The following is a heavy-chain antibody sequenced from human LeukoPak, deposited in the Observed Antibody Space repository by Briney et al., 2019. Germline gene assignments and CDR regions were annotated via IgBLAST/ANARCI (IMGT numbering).Heavy chain of an antibody. D-gene: IGHD3-10*01. J-gene: IGHJ4*02. CDR3: ARLITMVRGVYFDY. Sequence: SVKVSCKASGYTFTTYAMNWVRQAPGQGLEWMGGIIPIFGTANYAQKFQGRVTITADESTSTAYMELSSLRSEDTAVYYCARLITMVRGVYFDYWGQGTLVTVSS. V-gene: IGHV1-69*13. CDR2: IIPIFGTA. CDR1: GYTFTTYA.